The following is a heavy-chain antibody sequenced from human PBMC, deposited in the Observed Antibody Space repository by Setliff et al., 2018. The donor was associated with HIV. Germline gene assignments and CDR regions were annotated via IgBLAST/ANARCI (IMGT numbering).Heavy chain of an antibody. Sequence: LRLSCAASGFTFSTFSMSWVRQAPGKGLEWVSSITSRCADIYYADSVRGRFTISRDNARNSLLLQMNSLRADDTAVYYCARVRPLGYCSTGACPPDYWGQGTLVTVSS. CDR1: GFTFSTFS. CDR2: ITSRCADI. D-gene: IGHD2-8*01. V-gene: IGHV3-21*01. CDR3: ARVRPLGYCSTGACPPDY. J-gene: IGHJ4*02.